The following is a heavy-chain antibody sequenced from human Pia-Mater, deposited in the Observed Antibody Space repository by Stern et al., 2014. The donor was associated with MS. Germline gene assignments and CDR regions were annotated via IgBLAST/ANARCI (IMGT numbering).Heavy chain of an antibody. D-gene: IGHD3-22*01. Sequence: EVQLVESGGGLVQPGGSLRLSCAASGFTFSSYDMHWVRQATGKGLEWVSAIGTAGDKYYPGSVKGRFTISRENAKNSLYLQMNSLRAGDTAVYYCARARRDYYDSSGYPYYFDYWGQGTLVTVSS. CDR2: IGTAGDK. V-gene: IGHV3-13*01. CDR1: GFTFSSYD. CDR3: ARARRDYYDSSGYPYYFDY. J-gene: IGHJ4*02.